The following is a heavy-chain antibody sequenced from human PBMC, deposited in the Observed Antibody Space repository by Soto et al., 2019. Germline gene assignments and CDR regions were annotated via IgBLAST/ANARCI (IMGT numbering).Heavy chain of an antibody. CDR2: IYYSGST. J-gene: IGHJ4*02. CDR1: GGSISSSSYY. CDR3: ANHPYGSSWLVEEDYCDY. D-gene: IGHD6-13*01. Sequence: QLQLQESGPGLVKPSETLSLTCTVSGGSISSSSYYWGWIRQPPGKGLEWIGSIYYSGSTYYNPSLMSRLTIDVDTSKNQFSMKLRSVTAADTAVYYCANHPYGSSWLVEEDYCDYLGQGTLVTVSS. V-gene: IGHV4-39*01.